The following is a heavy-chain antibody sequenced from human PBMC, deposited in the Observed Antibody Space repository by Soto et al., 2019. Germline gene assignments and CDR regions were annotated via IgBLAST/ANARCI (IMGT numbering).Heavy chain of an antibody. Sequence: SVKVSCKASGFNFNNSAVQWVRQARGQGLEWIGWIVVGRSSTHYAPKFRERVTITRDMSTSTAYMELSSLKSEDTAVYYCAAEGAVGAIFGYWGQGTLVTVSS. CDR1: GFNFNNSA. CDR3: AAEGAVGAIFGY. D-gene: IGHD1-26*01. V-gene: IGHV1-58*01. J-gene: IGHJ4*02. CDR2: IVVGRSST.